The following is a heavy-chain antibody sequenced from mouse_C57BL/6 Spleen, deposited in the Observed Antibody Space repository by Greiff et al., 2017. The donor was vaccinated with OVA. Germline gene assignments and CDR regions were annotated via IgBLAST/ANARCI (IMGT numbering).Heavy chain of an antibody. J-gene: IGHJ4*01. V-gene: IGHV2-6-1*01. CDR2: IWSDGST. CDR1: GFSLTSYG. D-gene: IGHD2-4*01. Sequence: VKLVESGPGLVAPSQSLSITCTVSGFSLTSYGVHWVRQPPGKGLEWLVVIWSDGSTTYNSALKSRLSISKDNSKSQVFLKMNSLQTDDTAMYYCARHRLHGYYAMDYWGQGTSVTVSS. CDR3: ARHRLHGYYAMDY.